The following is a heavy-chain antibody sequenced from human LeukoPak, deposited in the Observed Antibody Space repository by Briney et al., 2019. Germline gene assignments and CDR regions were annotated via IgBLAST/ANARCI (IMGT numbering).Heavy chain of an antibody. CDR1: GYSISSGYY. J-gene: IGHJ3*02. CDR2: IYHSGGT. V-gene: IGHV4-38-2*01. CDR3: ATPSGYCSGGSCYSVTGAFDI. Sequence: SETLSLTCAVSGYSISSGYYWGWIRQPPGKGLEWIGSIYHSGGTYYNPSLKSRVTISVDTSKNQFSLKLSSVTAADTAVYYCATPSGYCSGGSCYSVTGAFDIWGQGTKVTVSS. D-gene: IGHD2-15*01.